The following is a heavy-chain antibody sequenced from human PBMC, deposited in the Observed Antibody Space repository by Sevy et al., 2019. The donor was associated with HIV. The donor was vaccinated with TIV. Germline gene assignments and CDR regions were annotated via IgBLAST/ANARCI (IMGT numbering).Heavy chain of an antibody. CDR3: ARNQAAAGTRRGYFQH. CDR1: GGSFSGYY. V-gene: IGHV4-34*01. D-gene: IGHD6-13*01. Sequence: SETLSLTCAVYGGSFSGYYWSWIRQPPGKGLEWIGEINHSGSTNYNPSLKSRVTISVDTSKNQLSLKLSSVTAADTAVYYCARNQAAAGTRRGYFQHWGQGTLVTVSS. J-gene: IGHJ1*01. CDR2: INHSGST.